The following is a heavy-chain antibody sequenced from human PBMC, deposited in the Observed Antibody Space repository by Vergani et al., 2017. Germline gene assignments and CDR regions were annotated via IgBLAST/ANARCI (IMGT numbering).Heavy chain of an antibody. V-gene: IGHV4-61*02. Sequence: QVQLQESGPGLVKPSQTLSLTCTVSGASINNDFYYWHWIRQPAGKGLEWIGRIYVSGITDYNSSLQSRVSMSVDTSKNQFSLKLSSVTAADTAVYYCAGWYSGSYSGGAYAFDIWGQGTMVTVSS. CDR2: IYVSGIT. J-gene: IGHJ3*02. CDR3: AGWYSGSYSGGAYAFDI. CDR1: GASINNDFYY. D-gene: IGHD1-26*01.